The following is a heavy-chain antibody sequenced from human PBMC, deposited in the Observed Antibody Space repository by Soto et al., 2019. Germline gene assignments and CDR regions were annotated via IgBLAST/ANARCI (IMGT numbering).Heavy chain of an antibody. D-gene: IGHD2-2*01. CDR2: IYYSGST. V-gene: IGHV4-59*08. J-gene: IGHJ5*02. Sequence: PSETLSLTCTVSGGSISSYYWSWIRQPPGKGLEWIGYIYYSGSTNYNPSLKSRVTISLDTSKNQFSLKLSSVTAADTAVYYCARHYIVVVPAAMLGNWFDPWGQGTLVTVSS. CDR3: ARHYIVVVPAAMLGNWFDP. CDR1: GGSISSYY.